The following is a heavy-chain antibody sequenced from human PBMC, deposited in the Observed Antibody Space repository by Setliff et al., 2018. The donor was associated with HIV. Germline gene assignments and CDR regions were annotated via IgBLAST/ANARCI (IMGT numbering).Heavy chain of an antibody. CDR1: GFAFGDFP. V-gene: IGHV3-49*04. J-gene: IGHJ4*02. CDR2: IRSQDYGGST. Sequence: PGGSLRLSCTASGFAFGDFPMSWVRQAPGKGLEWVGFIRSQDYGGSTEYAASVKGRFTISRDDSKSIAYLQMNSLKTEDTAVYYCTGDRGGYSGYAPDYWGQGTLVTVSS. CDR3: TGDRGGYSGYAPDY. D-gene: IGHD5-12*01.